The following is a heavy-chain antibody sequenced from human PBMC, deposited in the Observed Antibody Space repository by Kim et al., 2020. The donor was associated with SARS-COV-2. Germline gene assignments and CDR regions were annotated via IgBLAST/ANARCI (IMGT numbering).Heavy chain of an antibody. J-gene: IGHJ6*02. CDR1: GFTFSSYW. CDR2: IKQDGSEK. D-gene: IGHD4-17*01. Sequence: GGSLRLSCAASGFTFSSYWMSWVRQAPGKGLEWVANIKQDGSEKYYVDSVKGRFTISRDNAKNSLYLQMNSLRAEDTAVYYCARPATGVYYYYGMDVWGQGTTVTVSS. CDR3: ARPATGVYYYYGMDV. V-gene: IGHV3-7*01.